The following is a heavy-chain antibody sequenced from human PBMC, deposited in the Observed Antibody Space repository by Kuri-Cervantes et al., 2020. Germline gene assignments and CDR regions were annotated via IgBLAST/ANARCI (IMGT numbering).Heavy chain of an antibody. CDR3: ARERIVGAIRYFDY. CDR2: INHSGST. J-gene: IGHJ4*02. Sequence: SQTLSLTCAVYGGSFSGYYWSWIRQPPGKGLEWIGEINHSGSTNYNPSLKSRVTISVDTSKNQFSLKLSSVTAADTAVYYCARERIVGAIRYFDYWGQGTLVTVSS. CDR1: GGSFSGYY. V-gene: IGHV4-34*01. D-gene: IGHD1-26*01.